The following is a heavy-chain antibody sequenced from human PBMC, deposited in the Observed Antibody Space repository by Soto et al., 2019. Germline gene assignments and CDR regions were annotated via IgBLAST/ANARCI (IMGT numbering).Heavy chain of an antibody. CDR1: GGSISSNF. J-gene: IGHJ6*02. D-gene: IGHD2-21*02. CDR2: FYYTGST. CDR3: ARLQRTVTAYYYYYDMDV. Sequence: QVQLQESGPGLVKPSETLSLTCTVSGGSISSNFWSCIRQPPRKGLEWIGNFYYTGSTNYNASLKSRVTISVDTSKNQFSLKLSSVTAADTAVYYCARLQRTVTAYYYYYDMDVWGQGTTVTVSS. V-gene: IGHV4-59*12.